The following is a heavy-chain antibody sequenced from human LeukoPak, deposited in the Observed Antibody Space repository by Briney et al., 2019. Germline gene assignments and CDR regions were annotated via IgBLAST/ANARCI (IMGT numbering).Heavy chain of an antibody. J-gene: IGHJ4*02. Sequence: GGSLRLSCAASGFTVSSNHMNWVRQAPGKGLEWVSVIYSGGSTYYADSVKGRFTISRHNSKNTLYLQMNSLRAEDTAVYYCARDQSSGGVDYWGQGTLVTVSS. CDR3: ARDQSSGGVDY. CDR2: IYSGGST. V-gene: IGHV3-53*04. CDR1: GFTVSSNH. D-gene: IGHD3-10*01.